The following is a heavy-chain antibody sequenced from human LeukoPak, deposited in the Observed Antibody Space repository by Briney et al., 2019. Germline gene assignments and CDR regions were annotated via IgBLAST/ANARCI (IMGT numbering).Heavy chain of an antibody. J-gene: IGHJ4*02. CDR2: IYYTGKT. D-gene: IGHD5-18*01. Sequence: SETLFLTCTVSGGSISSRSHYWGWMRRSPGKGLELIGSIYYTGKTFYKPSLKSRVTMSLDTSKSQFSLKLSSVTAADTAVYYCASYTATPSYFDYWGQGTLVTVSS. V-gene: IGHV4-39*01. CDR1: GGSISSRSHY. CDR3: ASYTATPSYFDY.